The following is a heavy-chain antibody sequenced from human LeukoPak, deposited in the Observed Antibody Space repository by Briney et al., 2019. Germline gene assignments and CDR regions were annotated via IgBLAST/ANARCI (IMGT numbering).Heavy chain of an antibody. D-gene: IGHD3-10*01. V-gene: IGHV4-59*01. CDR2: IYYSGST. Sequence: PSETLSLTCTVSGGSISSYYWSWIRQPPGKGLEWIGYIYYSGSTNYNPSLKSRVTISVDTSKNQCSLKLSSVTAADTSVYYCATSGLGDYYGSGSYMYFQHWGQGTLVTVSS. J-gene: IGHJ1*01. CDR3: ATSGLGDYYGSGSYMYFQH. CDR1: GGSISSYY.